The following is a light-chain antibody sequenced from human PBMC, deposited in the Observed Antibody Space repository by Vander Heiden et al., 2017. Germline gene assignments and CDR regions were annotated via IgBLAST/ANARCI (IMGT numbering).Light chain of an antibody. V-gene: IGLV1-51*02. CDR2: ENN. Sequence: SWYQQPPGTAPKLLFYENNKRPSGIPDRFSGSEPGTSATVGITGLQAGDEAEYYYGTWDSSRSAVVFGGGTKLTVL. CDR3: GTWDSSRSAVV. J-gene: IGLJ2*01.